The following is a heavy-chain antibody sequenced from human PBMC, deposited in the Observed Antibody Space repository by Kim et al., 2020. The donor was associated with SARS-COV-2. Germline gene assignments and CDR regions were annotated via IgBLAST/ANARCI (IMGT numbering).Heavy chain of an antibody. CDR1: GGTFSSYA. J-gene: IGHJ6*02. Sequence: SVKVSCKASGGTFSSYAISWVRQAPGQGLEWMGGIIPIFGTANYAQTFQGRVTITADESTSTAYMELSSLRSEDTAVYYCARDEGGVTMVRRVIRAYFSYCMEVWGLWTTVTVCS. CDR2: IIPIFGTA. V-gene: IGHV1-69*13. D-gene: IGHD3-10*01. CDR3: ARDEGGVTMVRRVIRAYFSYCMEV.